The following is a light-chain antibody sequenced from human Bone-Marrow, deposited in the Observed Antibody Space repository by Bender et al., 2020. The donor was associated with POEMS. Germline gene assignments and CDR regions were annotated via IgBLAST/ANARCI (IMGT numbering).Light chain of an antibody. V-gene: IGLV1-40*01. CDR1: SSNTGSGYD. Sequence: QSVLTQPPSVSGAPGQRVTISCTGSSSNTGSGYDINWYQHLPGTAPKLLIYGYNNRPSGVPDRFSGSNSENTATLTISNVEAGDEADYYCHVWDSGTDHQVFGGGTKLTV. J-gene: IGLJ3*02. CDR2: GYN. CDR3: HVWDSGTDHQV.